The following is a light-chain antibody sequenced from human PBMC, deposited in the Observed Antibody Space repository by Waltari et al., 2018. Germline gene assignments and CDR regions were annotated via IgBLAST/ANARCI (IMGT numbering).Light chain of an antibody. CDR2: VNSDGSH. V-gene: IGLV4-69*01. CDR1: SGHSSNV. Sequence: QLVLTQSPSASASLGASVKLTCTLSSGHSSNVIAWLQQQPEKGPRYLMRVNSDGSHSRGDEIPDRFSGSSSGAEHYLTISSLQSEDEADYYCQTGGHGTWVFGGGTKLTVL. CDR3: QTGGHGTWV. J-gene: IGLJ3*02.